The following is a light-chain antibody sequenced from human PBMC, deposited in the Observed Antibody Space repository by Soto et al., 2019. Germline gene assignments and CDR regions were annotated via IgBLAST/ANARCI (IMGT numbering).Light chain of an antibody. Sequence: DIRMTQSPSSLSASVEDRVIITCRASQSISVWLAWYQQKPGKAPKLLIYRASRLESGVPSRFSGSGSGTEFTLTISSLQPDDFATYYCQQHQSYSTFGQGTKVDIK. V-gene: IGKV1-5*03. CDR2: RAS. J-gene: IGKJ1*01. CDR3: QQHQSYST. CDR1: QSISVW.